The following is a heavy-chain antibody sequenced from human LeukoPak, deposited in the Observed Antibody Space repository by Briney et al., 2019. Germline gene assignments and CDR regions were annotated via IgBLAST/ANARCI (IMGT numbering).Heavy chain of an antibody. D-gene: IGHD1-26*01. CDR2: IIPIFGTA. Sequence: ASVKVSCKASGGTFSSYAISWVRQAPGQGLEWMGGIIPIFGTANYAQKFQGRVTITTDESTSTAYMELSSLRSEDTAVYYCARDQGEDSRGRELPMDYYYYYMDVWGKGTTVTVSS. J-gene: IGHJ6*03. CDR1: GGTFSSYA. CDR3: ARDQGEDSRGRELPMDYYYYYMDV. V-gene: IGHV1-69*05.